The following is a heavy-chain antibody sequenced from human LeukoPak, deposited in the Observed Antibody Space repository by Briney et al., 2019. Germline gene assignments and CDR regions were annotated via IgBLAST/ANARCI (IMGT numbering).Heavy chain of an antibody. Sequence: ASVKVSCKVSGYTLTELSMHWVRQAPGKGLEWMGGFDPEHGETVYAQKFQGRLAMTEDTSTHTAYMELSSLRSDDTAVYYCATDPVGYCNADGCYSVDYWGQGTLVTVSS. J-gene: IGHJ4*02. D-gene: IGHD2-15*01. CDR2: FDPEHGET. V-gene: IGHV1-24*01. CDR3: ATDPVGYCNADGCYSVDY. CDR1: GYTLTELS.